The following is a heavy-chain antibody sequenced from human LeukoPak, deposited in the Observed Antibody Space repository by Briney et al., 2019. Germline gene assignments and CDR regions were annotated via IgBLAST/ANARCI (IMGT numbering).Heavy chain of an antibody. D-gene: IGHD6-19*01. CDR3: ARDSSGWSFDY. CDR2: IYYSGSI. CDR1: GGSISSYY. Sequence: SETLSLTCTVSGGSISSYYWSWIRQPPGKGLEWIGYIYYSGSINYNPSLKSRVTISLDTSKKQFSLKLSSVTAADTAVYYCARDSSGWSFDYWGQGTLVTVSS. J-gene: IGHJ4*02. V-gene: IGHV4-59*12.